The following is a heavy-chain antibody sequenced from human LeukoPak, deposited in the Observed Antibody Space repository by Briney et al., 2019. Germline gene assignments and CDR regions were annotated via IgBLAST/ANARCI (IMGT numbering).Heavy chain of an antibody. D-gene: IGHD2-8*01. V-gene: IGHV1-2*02. Sequence: ASVKLSCKASGYTFTAHYIHWMRQAPGRGLEWVGWINPNTGGTEFAQNVQGRVTMTRDTSINTVYMELNRLTSDDTAVFYCAREAADSSVCDFWGQGSLVTVSS. CDR2: INPNTGGT. J-gene: IGHJ4*02. CDR1: GYTFTAHY. CDR3: AREAADSSVCDF.